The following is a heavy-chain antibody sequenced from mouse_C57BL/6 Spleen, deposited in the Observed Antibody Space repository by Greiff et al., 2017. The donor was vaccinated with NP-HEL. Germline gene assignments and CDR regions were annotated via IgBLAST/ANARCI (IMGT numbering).Heavy chain of an antibody. V-gene: IGHV3-6*01. D-gene: IGHD2-2*01. CDR3: ARERAMVTTTGYYFDY. J-gene: IGHJ2*01. Sequence: DVKLQESGPGLVKPSQSLSLTCSVTGYSITSGYYWNWIRQFPGNKLEWMGYISYDGSNNYNPSLKNRISITRDTSKNQFFLKLNSVTTEDTATYYCARERAMVTTTGYYFDYWGQGTTLTVSS. CDR1: GYSITSGYY. CDR2: ISYDGSN.